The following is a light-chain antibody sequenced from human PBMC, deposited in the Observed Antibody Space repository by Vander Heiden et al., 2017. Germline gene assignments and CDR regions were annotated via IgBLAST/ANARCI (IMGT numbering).Light chain of an antibody. CDR3: QSDDSSRSAV. J-gene: IGLJ3*02. V-gene: IGLV1-40*01. Sequence: QSVLTQPPSVSGAPGQRVTISCPGSGSNIGSGYDVHWYQQLPGTAHKLLIYGNNKRPAGVPDRFSGSKSGIAASLAITRLQAEDEADYYCQSDDSSRSAVFGGGTKLTVL. CDR2: GNN. CDR1: GSNIGSGYD.